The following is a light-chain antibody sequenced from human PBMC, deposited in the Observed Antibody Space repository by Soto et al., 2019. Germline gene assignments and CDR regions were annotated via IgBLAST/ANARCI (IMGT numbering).Light chain of an antibody. V-gene: IGKV1-27*01. CDR2: AAS. J-gene: IGKJ4*01. CDR1: QVISNY. Sequence: DIQMTQSPSSLSASVGARVTITCRASQVISNYLAWYQQKPGKVPKHLIYAASTLQSGVPSRFSGSGSGTDFTLTISSLQPEDVATYYCQKYNSAPLTFGGGTKVEIK. CDR3: QKYNSAPLT.